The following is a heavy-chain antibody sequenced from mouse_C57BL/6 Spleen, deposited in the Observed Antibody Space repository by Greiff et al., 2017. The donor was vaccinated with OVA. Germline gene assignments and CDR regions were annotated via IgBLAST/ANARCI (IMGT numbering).Heavy chain of an antibody. V-gene: IGHV1-55*01. CDR1: GYTFTSYW. Sequence: QVQLQQPGAELVKPGASVKMSCKASGYTFTSYWITWVKQRPGQGLEWIGDIYPGSGSTKYNEKVTSKATLTVDTSSSTAYMQLSSLTSYDSAVYYCAREANYYGSSYGCNDYWGQGTTLTVSS. CDR3: AREANYYGSSYGCNDY. J-gene: IGHJ2*01. CDR2: IYPGSGST. D-gene: IGHD1-1*01.